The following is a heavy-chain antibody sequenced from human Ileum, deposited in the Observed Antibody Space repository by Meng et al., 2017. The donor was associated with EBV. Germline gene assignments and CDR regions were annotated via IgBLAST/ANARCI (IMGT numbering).Heavy chain of an antibody. D-gene: IGHD3-22*01. V-gene: IGHV4-4*02. Sequence: GRLQGWGPGLVKPSGTMSLTCAVSGGSISSSNWWSWVRQAPGKGLEWIGEIHHTESTNYNPSLKSRVTISVDKSKNQFSLKLSSVTAADTAVYYCARESYSDSSGYYSLDYWGQGSLVTVSS. CDR3: ARESYSDSSGYYSLDY. CDR1: GGSISSSNW. CDR2: IHHTEST. J-gene: IGHJ4*02.